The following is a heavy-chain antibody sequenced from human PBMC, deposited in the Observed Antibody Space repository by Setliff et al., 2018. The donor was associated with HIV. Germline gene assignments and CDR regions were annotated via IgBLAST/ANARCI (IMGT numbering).Heavy chain of an antibody. CDR3: ARHNCGTTACYGVVV. CDR1: GGSISSSNW. V-gene: IGHV4-4*02. Sequence: SETLSLTCAVSGGSISSSNWWSWVRQPPGKGLEWIGEIYHSGSTNYNPSLKSRVTMSVDTSKNHVSLKLSSVTAADTAVYYCARHNCGTTACYGVVVWGQGTMVTVSS. CDR2: IYHSGST. J-gene: IGHJ3*01. D-gene: IGHD2-2*01.